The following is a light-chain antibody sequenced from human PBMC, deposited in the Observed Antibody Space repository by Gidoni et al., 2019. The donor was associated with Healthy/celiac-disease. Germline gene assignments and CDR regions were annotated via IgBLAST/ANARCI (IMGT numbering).Light chain of an antibody. J-gene: IGKJ1*01. CDR2: WAS. Sequence: DIVMTQSPDSLAVSLGERATINCKSSQNVLYSSNNKDYLAWYQQKPGQPPTVLIYWASTRESGVPDRFSGSGSGTDFTLTITSLQAEDVAVYYCQQYYSSPVACGQGTKVEIK. CDR1: QNVLYSSNNKDY. CDR3: QQYYSSPVA. V-gene: IGKV4-1*01.